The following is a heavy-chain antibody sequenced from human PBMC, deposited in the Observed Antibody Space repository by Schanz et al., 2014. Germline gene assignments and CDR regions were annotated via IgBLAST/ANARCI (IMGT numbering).Heavy chain of an antibody. J-gene: IGHJ4*02. CDR2: ISAYNGNM. CDR3: ARDQSPYTNSSDVRYFDY. V-gene: IGHV1-18*04. CDR1: GYSFNLFG. Sequence: QVRLVQSGAEVKKPGASVMLSCKTSGYSFNLFGVSWVRQAPGQGLEWMGWISAYNGNMNYAPKFQGRVTMTTDTSTSTAYMELRSLRSDDTAVYYCARDQSPYTNSSDVRYFDYWGQGSLVTVSS. D-gene: IGHD6-6*01.